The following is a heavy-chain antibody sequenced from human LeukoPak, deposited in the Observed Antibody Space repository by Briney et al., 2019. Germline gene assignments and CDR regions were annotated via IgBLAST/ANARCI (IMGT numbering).Heavy chain of an antibody. V-gene: IGHV3-23*01. J-gene: IGHJ4*02. CDR2: ISFSGSST. CDR1: GFIFSSYA. D-gene: IGHD1-1*01. Sequence: GGSLRLSCAASGFIFSSYAMSWVRQAPGKGLEWVSIISFSGSSTYYTDSVKGRFNISRDNSKNTLYLQMNSLRAEDTAVYYCAKITTRTTAPVQRAFDHWGQGTRVTVSS. CDR3: AKITTRTTAPVQRAFDH.